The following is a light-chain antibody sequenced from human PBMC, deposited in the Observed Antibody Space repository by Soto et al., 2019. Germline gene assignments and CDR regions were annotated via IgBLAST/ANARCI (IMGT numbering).Light chain of an antibody. CDR1: ALPKQY. CDR2: KDS. CDR3: QSADSSGTWV. V-gene: IGLV3-25*02. J-gene: IGLJ3*02. Sequence: SYELTPPPSVSVSPGQTARITCSGDALPKQYAYWYQQKPGQAPVLVIYKDSGRPSGIPERFTGYSSGTTVTLTISGGQSEDGAGYYCQSADSSGTWVFGGGTQLTVL.